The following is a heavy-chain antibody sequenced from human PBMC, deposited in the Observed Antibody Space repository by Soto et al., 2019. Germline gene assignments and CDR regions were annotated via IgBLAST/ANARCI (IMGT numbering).Heavy chain of an antibody. V-gene: IGHV3-21*01. CDR1: GFTFSSYS. CDR2: ISSSSSYI. Sequence: EVQLVEPGGGLVKPGGSLRLSCAASGFTFSSYSMNWVRQAPGKGLEWVSSISSSSSYIYYADSVKGRFTISRDNAKNPLYLQMNSLRAEDTAVYYCARSDGDYYYYGMDVWGQGTTVTVSS. D-gene: IGHD7-27*01. J-gene: IGHJ6*02. CDR3: ARSDGDYYYYGMDV.